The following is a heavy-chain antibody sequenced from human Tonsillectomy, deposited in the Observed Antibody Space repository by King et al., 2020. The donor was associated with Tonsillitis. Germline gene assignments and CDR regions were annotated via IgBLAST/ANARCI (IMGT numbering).Heavy chain of an antibody. CDR1: GGSISSSSYY. CDR3: PGHSAYDILTGYYNWWFDP. Sequence: QLQLQESGPGLVKPSETLSLTCTVSGGSISSSSYYWGWIRQPPGRGLEWIGSIYYSGSTYYNPSLKSRVTISVDTSKNQFSLKLSSVTAAVTAVYYCPGHSAYDILTGYYNWWFDPWGQGTLVTVSS. D-gene: IGHD3-9*01. CDR2: IYYSGST. V-gene: IGHV4-39*07. J-gene: IGHJ5*02.